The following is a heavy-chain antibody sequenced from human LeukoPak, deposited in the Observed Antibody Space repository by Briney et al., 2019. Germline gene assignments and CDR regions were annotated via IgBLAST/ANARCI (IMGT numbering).Heavy chain of an antibody. CDR2: FDPEDGET. Sequence: GGSLRLSCAASGFTFSSYEMNWVRQAPGKGLEWMGGFDPEDGETIYAQKFQGRVTMTEDTSTDTAYMELSSLRSEDTAVYYCATGIVGASYFDYWGQGTLVTVSS. D-gene: IGHD1-26*01. J-gene: IGHJ4*02. V-gene: IGHV1-24*01. CDR3: ATGIVGASYFDY. CDR1: GFTFSSYE.